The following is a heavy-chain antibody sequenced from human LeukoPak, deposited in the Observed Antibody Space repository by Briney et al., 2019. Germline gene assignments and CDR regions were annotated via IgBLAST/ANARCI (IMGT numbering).Heavy chain of an antibody. D-gene: IGHD2-2*01. J-gene: IGHJ6*03. V-gene: IGHV3-74*01. Sequence: GGSLRLSCAASGFTFSNYWMHWVRQAPGKGLVWVSRINSDGINTSYADSVKGRFTISRDNAKNTLNLQMNSLRAEDTAVYYCAREGGGPAAMYLWSYYYYYMDVWGKGTTVTVSS. CDR2: INSDGINT. CDR3: AREGGGPAAMYLWSYYYYYMDV. CDR1: GFTFSNYW.